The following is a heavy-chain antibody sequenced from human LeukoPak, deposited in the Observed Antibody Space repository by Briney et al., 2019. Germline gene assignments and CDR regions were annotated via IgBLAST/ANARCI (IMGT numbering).Heavy chain of an antibody. D-gene: IGHD2-15*01. V-gene: IGHV4-59*08. Sequence: PSETLSLTCTVSGGSISSDHWNWIRQPPGKGLEWIGCIFYSGRTYYNPSLKSRVTISVDTSKNQFSLKLSSVTAADTAVYYCARQLGYCSGGSCSFYFDHWGQGTLVTVSS. J-gene: IGHJ4*02. CDR1: GGSISSDH. CDR3: ARQLGYCSGGSCSFYFDH. CDR2: IFYSGRT.